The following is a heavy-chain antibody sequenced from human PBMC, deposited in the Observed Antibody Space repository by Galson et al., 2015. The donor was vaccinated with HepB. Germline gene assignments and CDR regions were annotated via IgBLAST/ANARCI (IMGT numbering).Heavy chain of an antibody. CDR2: IRYDEYEY. Sequence: SLRLSCAASGFSFSDYWMSWIRQAPGKRPEWVANIRYDEYEYYYADFVKGRFTISRDNARNPVFLQMSSPRRDDTAIYYCVRDRTYKGGNFFDFWGQGALVTVSS. CDR3: VRDRTYKGGNFFDF. J-gene: IGHJ4*02. CDR1: GFSFSDYW. V-gene: IGHV3-7*03. D-gene: IGHD3-10*01.